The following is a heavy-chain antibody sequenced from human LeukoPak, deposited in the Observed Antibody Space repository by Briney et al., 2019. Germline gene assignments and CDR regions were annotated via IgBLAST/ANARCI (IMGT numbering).Heavy chain of an antibody. D-gene: IGHD6-13*01. CDR2: INSYTEDT. CDR3: ARLGQQLILWFDP. J-gene: IGHJ5*02. V-gene: IGHV1-18*01. Sequence: ASVKVSCKASGYILTDYGITWVRQAPGQGLELMGWINSYTEDTDYAQKFQGRVTMTIDTSTSTAYMELSSLTSADTAVYYCARLGQQLILWFDPWGQGTLVTVSS. CDR1: GYILTDYG.